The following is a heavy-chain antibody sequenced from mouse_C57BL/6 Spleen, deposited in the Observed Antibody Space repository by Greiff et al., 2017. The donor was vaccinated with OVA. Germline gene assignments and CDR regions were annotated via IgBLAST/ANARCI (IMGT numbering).Heavy chain of an antibody. CDR3: ASDYDYGTGFAY. Sequence: QVQLKESGPGLVAPSQSLSITCTVSGFSLTSYGVDWVRQSPGKGLEWLGVIWGVGSTNYNSALKSRLSISKDNSKSQVFLKMNRLQTDDTAMYYCASDYDYGTGFAYWGQGTLVTVSA. V-gene: IGHV2-6*01. CDR1: GFSLTSYG. D-gene: IGHD2-4*01. CDR2: IWGVGST. J-gene: IGHJ3*01.